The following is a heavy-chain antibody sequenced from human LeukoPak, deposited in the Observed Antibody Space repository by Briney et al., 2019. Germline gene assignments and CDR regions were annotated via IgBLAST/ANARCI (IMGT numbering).Heavy chain of an antibody. D-gene: IGHD6-13*01. CDR3: ARDSSSWTSYWYFDL. J-gene: IGHJ2*01. Sequence: PSETLSLTCTVSGDSISSDIYYWSWIRQPAGKGLEWIGRIYTSGSTNYNPSLKSRVTISVDTSKNQFSLKLSSVTAADTAVYYCARDSSSWTSYWYFDLWGRGTLVTASS. CDR1: GDSISSDIYY. CDR2: IYTSGST. V-gene: IGHV4-61*02.